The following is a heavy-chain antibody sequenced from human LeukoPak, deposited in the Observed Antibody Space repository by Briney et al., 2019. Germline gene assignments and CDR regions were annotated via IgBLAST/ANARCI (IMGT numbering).Heavy chain of an antibody. D-gene: IGHD4-23*01. CDR1: GFTFSSYA. CDR3: ARVPGNSRFAPDG. J-gene: IGHJ4*02. Sequence: GGSLRLSCAASGFTFSSYAMSWVRQAPGKGLEWVSSISSSSSYIYYADSVKGRFTISRDNAKNSLYLQMNSLRAEDTAVYYCARVPGNSRFAPDGWGQGTLVTVSS. CDR2: ISSSSSYI. V-gene: IGHV3-21*01.